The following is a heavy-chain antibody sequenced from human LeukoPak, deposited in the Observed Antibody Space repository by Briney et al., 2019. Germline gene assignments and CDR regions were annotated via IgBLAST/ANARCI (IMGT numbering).Heavy chain of an antibody. Sequence: GGSLRLSCAASGFTFSSYAMHWVRQAPGKGLEWVAVISYDGSNKYYADSVKGRFTISRDNSKNTLYLQMNSLRAEDTAVYYCASPGYSSGWYFDAFDIWGQGTMVTVSS. CDR1: GFTFSSYA. D-gene: IGHD6-19*01. J-gene: IGHJ3*02. V-gene: IGHV3-30-3*01. CDR2: ISYDGSNK. CDR3: ASPGYSSGWYFDAFDI.